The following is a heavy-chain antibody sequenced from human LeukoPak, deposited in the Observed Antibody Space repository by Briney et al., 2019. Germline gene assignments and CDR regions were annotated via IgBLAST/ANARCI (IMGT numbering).Heavy chain of an antibody. V-gene: IGHV3-23*01. J-gene: IGHJ1*01. CDR3: AKDYYGSGTYYKEFFQH. CDR2: ISGSGAST. Sequence: PGGSLRLSCAASGFTFSSYAMSWVRPAPGKGLEWVSGISGSGASTYYADSVKGRFTISRDNSKNTLYLQMNSLRAEDTAVYYCAKDYYGSGTYYKEFFQHWGQGTLVTVSS. CDR1: GFTFSSYA. D-gene: IGHD3-10*01.